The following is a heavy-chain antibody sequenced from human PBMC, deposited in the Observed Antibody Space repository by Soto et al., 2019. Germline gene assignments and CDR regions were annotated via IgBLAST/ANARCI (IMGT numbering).Heavy chain of an antibody. CDR1: GFTFSSYA. J-gene: IGHJ5*02. CDR2: VSRAGTYT. CDR3: VKYTVTEDLGES. Sequence: EVQLLESGGDVVRQGGSLRLSCAASGFTFSSYAMGWVRHAPGKGLEWVAGVSRAGTYTVYADSVRGRFSISRDNSRDTVDLYMNALRGDDTAVYFCVKYTVTEDLGESWGQGTLVSVSS. V-gene: IGHV3-23*01. D-gene: IGHD3-16*01.